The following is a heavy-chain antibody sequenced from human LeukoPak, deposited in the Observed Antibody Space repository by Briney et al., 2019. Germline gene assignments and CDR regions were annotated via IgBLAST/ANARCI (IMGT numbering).Heavy chain of an antibody. J-gene: IGHJ3*02. CDR1: GLTFSSYV. Sequence: GRSLRLSCAASGLTFSSYVMHWVRQAPGKGLEWVAVMWYDGSNKYYADSVKGRFTISRDNSKNTLYLQMNSLRAEDTAVYYCARGDLFEGAFDIWGQGTMVTVSS. D-gene: IGHD3-3*01. V-gene: IGHV3-33*01. CDR2: MWYDGSNK. CDR3: ARGDLFEGAFDI.